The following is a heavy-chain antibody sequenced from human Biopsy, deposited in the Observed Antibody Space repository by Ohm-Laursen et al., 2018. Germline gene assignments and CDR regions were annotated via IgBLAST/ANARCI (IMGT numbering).Heavy chain of an antibody. Sequence: GTLSLTCAVSGGAISGYYWSWIRQPPGKGLEWIGEINHRGYTDYNASLKGRVSISVDTSKNQLSLNLTSVTAADTAVFYCARSGQWARYYFDYWGHGTLVTVSP. V-gene: IGHV4-34*01. CDR1: GGAISGYY. J-gene: IGHJ4*01. D-gene: IGHD6-19*01. CDR2: INHRGYT. CDR3: ARSGQWARYYFDY.